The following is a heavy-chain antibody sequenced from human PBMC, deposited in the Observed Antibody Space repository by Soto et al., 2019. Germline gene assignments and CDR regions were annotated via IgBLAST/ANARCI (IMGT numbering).Heavy chain of an antibody. V-gene: IGHV3-23*01. Sequence: PGGSLRLSCAASGFTFSSYAMSWVRQAPGRGLEWVSAISGSGGSTYYADSVKGRFTISRDNSKNTLYLQMNSLRAEDTAVYYCAFNSWNTGGFFDYWGQGTLVTAPQ. CDR1: GFTFSSYA. J-gene: IGHJ4*02. CDR3: AFNSWNTGGFFDY. CDR2: ISGSGGST. D-gene: IGHD1-1*01.